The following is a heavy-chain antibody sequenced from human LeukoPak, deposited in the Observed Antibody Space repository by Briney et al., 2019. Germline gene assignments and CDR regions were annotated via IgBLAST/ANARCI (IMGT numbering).Heavy chain of an antibody. CDR1: GFTLSSYA. CDR2: ISVSGNT. J-gene: IGHJ6*03. D-gene: IGHD6-13*01. CDR3: AKSNPGRQQLYYYYMDV. V-gene: IGHV3-23*01. Sequence: GGSLRLSCAASGFTLSSYAMSWVRQGPGKGLEWVSAISVSGNTYHADSVKGRFTISRDNSKNTLYLQMNSLRAEDTAVYYCAKSNPGRQQLYYYYMDVWGKGTTVTISS.